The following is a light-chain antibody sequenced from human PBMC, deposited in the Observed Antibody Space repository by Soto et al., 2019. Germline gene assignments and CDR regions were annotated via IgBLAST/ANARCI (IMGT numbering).Light chain of an antibody. Sequence: EIVMTQSPATLSVSPGERATLSCRASQTVASNLAWYQQKPGQAPRLLIHGASSRATGVPARFSGSGSGTEFNLNISSLQSEDFAVYYYHQYHNWPPPYTFGQGTKLQIK. CDR3: HQYHNWPPPYT. CDR1: QTVASN. V-gene: IGKV3-15*01. J-gene: IGKJ2*01. CDR2: GAS.